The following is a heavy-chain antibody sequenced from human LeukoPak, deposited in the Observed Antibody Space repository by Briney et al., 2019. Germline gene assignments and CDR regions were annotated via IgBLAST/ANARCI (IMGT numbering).Heavy chain of an antibody. CDR2: ISSSSSYI. D-gene: IGHD6-19*01. CDR3: ARGEDSSGWTTYYFDY. V-gene: IGHV3-21*01. CDR1: GFTFSSYS. J-gene: IGHJ4*02. Sequence: GESLRLSCAASGFTFSSYSMNWVRQAPGKGLEWVSSISSSSSYIYYADSVKGRFTISRDNAKNSLYLQMNSLRAEDTAVYFCARGEDSSGWTTYYFDYWGQGTLVTVSS.